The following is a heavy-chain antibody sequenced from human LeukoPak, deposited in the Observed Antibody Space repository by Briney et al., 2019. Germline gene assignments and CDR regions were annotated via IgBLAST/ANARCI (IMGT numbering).Heavy chain of an antibody. Sequence: ASVKVSCKASGYTFPSYFMHWVRQAPEQGLEWMGIINPTGGSTTYAQKFQGRVTMTGDTSTSTVYMELSSLRSDDTAVYYCARTAARRFDYWGQGTPVTVSS. CDR2: INPTGGST. J-gene: IGHJ4*02. V-gene: IGHV1-46*01. CDR3: ARTAARRFDY. CDR1: GYTFPSYF. D-gene: IGHD6-6*01.